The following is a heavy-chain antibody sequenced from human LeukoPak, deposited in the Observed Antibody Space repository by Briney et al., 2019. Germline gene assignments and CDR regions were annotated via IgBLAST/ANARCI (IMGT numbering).Heavy chain of an antibody. CDR2: ITANSASM. CDR3: ARTYYDILTAYNPYFDY. D-gene: IGHD3-9*01. V-gene: IGHV3-21*01. J-gene: IGHJ4*02. CDR1: GFTFSTYS. Sequence: GGSLRLSCAASGFTFSTYSMNWVRQAPGKGLEWVSSITANSASMYYADSVKGRFTISRDNTENSLYLQMNSLRAEDTAVYYCARTYYDILTAYNPYFDYWGQGTLVTVSS.